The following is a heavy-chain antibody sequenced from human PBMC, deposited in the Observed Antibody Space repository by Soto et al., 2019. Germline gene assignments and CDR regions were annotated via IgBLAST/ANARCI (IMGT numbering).Heavy chain of an antibody. CDR3: ARGETIFGVVTQPIPWFDP. Sequence: SETLSLTCTVSGGSISSYYWSWIRQPPGKGLEWIGYIYYSGSTNYNPSLKSRVSISVDTSKNQFSLKLSSVTAADTALYYCARGETIFGVVTQPIPWFDPWGQGTLVTVSS. D-gene: IGHD3-3*01. J-gene: IGHJ5*02. V-gene: IGHV4-59*08. CDR1: GGSISSYY. CDR2: IYYSGST.